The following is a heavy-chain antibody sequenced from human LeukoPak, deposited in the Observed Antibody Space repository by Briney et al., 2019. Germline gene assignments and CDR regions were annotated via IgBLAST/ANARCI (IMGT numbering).Heavy chain of an antibody. Sequence: GGSLRLSCAASGFTFGNYAMNWVRQAPGKGLEWVSSISSSSSYIYYADSVKGRFTISRDNAKNSLYLQMNSLRAEDTAVYYCARDVVVPAATFDYWGQGTLVTVSS. J-gene: IGHJ4*02. D-gene: IGHD2-2*01. V-gene: IGHV3-21*01. CDR1: GFTFGNYA. CDR3: ARDVVVPAATFDY. CDR2: ISSSSSYI.